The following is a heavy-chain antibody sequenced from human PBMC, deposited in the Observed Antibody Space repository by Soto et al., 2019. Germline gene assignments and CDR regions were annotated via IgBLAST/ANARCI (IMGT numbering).Heavy chain of an antibody. J-gene: IGHJ6*02. Sequence: PGGSLRLSCAASGFTFSSYSMNWVRQAPGQGLEWVSSISSSSSYIYYADSVKGRFTISRDNAKNSLYLHMNSLRAEDTAVYYCARAKPHYGDYGMDVWGQGTTVTVSS. CDR3: ARAKPHYGDYGMDV. CDR1: GFTFSSYS. D-gene: IGHD4-17*01. CDR2: ISSSSSYI. V-gene: IGHV3-21*01.